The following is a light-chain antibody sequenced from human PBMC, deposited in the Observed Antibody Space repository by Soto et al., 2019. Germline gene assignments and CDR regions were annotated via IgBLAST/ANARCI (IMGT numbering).Light chain of an antibody. CDR1: QGISSY. V-gene: IGKV1-27*01. J-gene: IGKJ5*01. CDR2: SAS. CDR3: QQYHTSPIT. Sequence: DIQLTQSPSSLSASVGDRVTITCRVSQGISSYLNWYRQKPGKVPKLLIYSASNLQSGVPSRFSGSGSGTEFTLTISRLEPEDFAMYYCQQYHTSPITFGHGTRLEIK.